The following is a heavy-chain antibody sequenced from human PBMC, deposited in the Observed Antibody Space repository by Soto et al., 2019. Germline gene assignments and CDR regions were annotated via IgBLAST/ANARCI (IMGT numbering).Heavy chain of an antibody. CDR1: GGSFSGFY. CDR2: INDSGTT. J-gene: IGHJ6*01. Sequence: QVQLEQWGAGLLKPSETLSLTCAIYGGSFSGFYRSWIRQPPGKGLEWIGEINDSGTTNYNPSLKSRVTISADTSKTHFSLRLTSVTAADTAVYYCARETSQNVYSHYGMDVW. V-gene: IGHV4-34*02. CDR3: ARETSQNVYSHYGMDV.